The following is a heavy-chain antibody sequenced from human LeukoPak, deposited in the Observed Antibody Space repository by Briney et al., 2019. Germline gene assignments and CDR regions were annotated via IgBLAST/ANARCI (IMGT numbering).Heavy chain of an antibody. V-gene: IGHV4-39*07. D-gene: IGHD3-3*01. CDR3: GRNGYYSVDN. CDR2: IHHSGRI. Sequence: PSETLSLTCTVSGGSISSSSYYWGWIRQPPGKGLEWIGEIHHSGRINNNPSLKSRVTISVDKSKNQLSLKLSSVTAADTAVYYCGRNGYYSVDNWGQRTLVTVSS. J-gene: IGHJ4*02. CDR1: GGSISSSSYY.